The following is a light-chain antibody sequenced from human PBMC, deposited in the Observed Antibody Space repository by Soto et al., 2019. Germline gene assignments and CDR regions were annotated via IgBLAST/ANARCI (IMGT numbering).Light chain of an antibody. CDR2: EVT. J-gene: IGLJ1*01. Sequence: ALTQPPSASGSPGQSVTIPCTGTSSDVGGYDHVSWYQQHPGKAPKLMIYEVTKRPAGVPDRFSGSKSRNTASLTVSGLQAEDEADYYCSSDAGNYNYVFGTGTKVTVL. CDR3: SSDAGNYNYV. V-gene: IGLV2-8*01. CDR1: SSDVGGYDH.